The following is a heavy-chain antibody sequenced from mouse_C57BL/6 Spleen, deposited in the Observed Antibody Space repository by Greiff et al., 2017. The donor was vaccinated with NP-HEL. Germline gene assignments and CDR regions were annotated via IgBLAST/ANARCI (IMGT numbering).Heavy chain of an antibody. D-gene: IGHD2-5*01. J-gene: IGHJ3*01. Sequence: VKLVESGPELVKPGASVKISCKASGYAFSSSWMNWVKQRPGKGLEWIGRIYPGDGDTNYNGKFKGKATLTADKSSSTAYMQLSSLTSEDSAVYFCATYYSNYVWFAYWGQGTLVTVSA. CDR3: ATYYSNYVWFAY. CDR1: GYAFSSSW. V-gene: IGHV1-82*01. CDR2: IYPGDGDT.